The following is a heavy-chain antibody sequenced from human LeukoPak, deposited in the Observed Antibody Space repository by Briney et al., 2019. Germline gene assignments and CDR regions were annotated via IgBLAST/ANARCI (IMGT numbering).Heavy chain of an antibody. CDR3: AREKRRLGELNDY. CDR1: GFTFSSYS. CDR2: ISSSSSYI. J-gene: IGHJ4*02. Sequence: GGSLRLSCAASGFTFSSYSMNWVRQAPGKGLEWVSSISSSSSYIYYADSVKGRFTISRDNAKNSLYLQTNSLRAEDTAVYYCAREKRRLGELNDYWGQGTLVTVSS. V-gene: IGHV3-21*01. D-gene: IGHD3-10*01.